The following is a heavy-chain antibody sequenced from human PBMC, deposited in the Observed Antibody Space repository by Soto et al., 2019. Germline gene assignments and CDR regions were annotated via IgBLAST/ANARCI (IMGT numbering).Heavy chain of an antibody. J-gene: IGHJ4*01. Sequence: WLSLRLSCAASGISTSSYWMGWVRQAPGRGLEWVASIKKDGSEKYSMDSLKGRFTISRDNALNSLYLQMNSLRAKDTAVYFCVTGYHSDYWGQGTLVTVSS. CDR2: IKKDGSEK. CDR3: VTGYHSDY. V-gene: IGHV3-7*03. CDR1: GISTSSYW. D-gene: IGHD5-18*01.